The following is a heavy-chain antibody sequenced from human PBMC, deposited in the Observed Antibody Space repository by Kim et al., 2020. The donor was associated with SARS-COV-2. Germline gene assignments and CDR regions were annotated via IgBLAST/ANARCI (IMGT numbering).Heavy chain of an antibody. V-gene: IGHV3-30*02. J-gene: IGHJ4*02. Sequence: VKGRFTISRDNSKNTLYLQMNSLRAEDTAVYYCAKDLPLYYYDTSGPLHYWGQGTLVTVSS. D-gene: IGHD3-22*01. CDR3: AKDLPLYYYDTSGPLHY.